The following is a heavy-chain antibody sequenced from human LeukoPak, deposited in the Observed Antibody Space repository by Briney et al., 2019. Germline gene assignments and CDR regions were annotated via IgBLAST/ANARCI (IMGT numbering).Heavy chain of an antibody. Sequence: AASVKVSCKASGYTFTSYGISWVRQAPGQGLEWMGWISAYNGNTNYAQKLQGGVTMTTDTSTSTAYMELMRLRADDTAVYYCAREPHRGQWPSFDCWGQGTLVTVCS. CDR2: ISAYNGNT. D-gene: IGHD6-19*01. CDR3: AREPHRGQWPSFDC. V-gene: IGHV1-18*01. J-gene: IGHJ4*02. CDR1: GYTFTSYG.